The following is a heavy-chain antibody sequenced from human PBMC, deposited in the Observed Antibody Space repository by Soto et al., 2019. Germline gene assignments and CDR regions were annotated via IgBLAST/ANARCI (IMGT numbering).Heavy chain of an antibody. CDR1: GYTFTGHY. D-gene: IGHD3-3*01. Sequence: ASVRVSCKXSGYTFTGHYIHWVRQAPEQGPEWMGEIGPESGATRYAQKFRGRVTMTMDSSITTVYMELKNLSPDDTAVYYCGRGRSGQIVVFYWGQGTPVTSPQ. J-gene: IGHJ4*02. CDR3: GRGRSGQIVVFY. CDR2: IGPESGAT. V-gene: IGHV1-2*02.